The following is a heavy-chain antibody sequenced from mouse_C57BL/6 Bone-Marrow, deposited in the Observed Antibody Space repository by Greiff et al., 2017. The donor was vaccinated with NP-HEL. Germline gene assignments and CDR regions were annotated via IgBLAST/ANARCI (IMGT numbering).Heavy chain of an antibody. CDR1: GFNIKDSY. CDR3: ARGSPAWFAY. CDR2: LDPEDGEP. J-gene: IGHJ3*01. V-gene: IGHV14-2*01. Sequence: VQLQQSGAELVKPGASVKLSCTASGFNIKDSYMHWVKQRTEQGLEWIGRLDPEDGEPKYAPTVQGKATITADTSSNTAYLQLSSLTSEDTAVYYCARGSPAWFAYWGQGTLVTVSA.